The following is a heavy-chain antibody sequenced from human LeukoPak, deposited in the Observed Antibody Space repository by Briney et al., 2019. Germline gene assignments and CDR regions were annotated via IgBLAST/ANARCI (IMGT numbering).Heavy chain of an antibody. Sequence: SETLSLTCTASGGSISSYYWSWIRQPPGKGLEWIGYIYYSGSTNYNPSLKSRVTISVDTSKIQFSLKLGSVTAADTAVYYCARHTGVAGYYYYGMDVWGQGTTVTVSS. D-gene: IGHD6-19*01. CDR3: ARHTGVAGYYYYGMDV. V-gene: IGHV4-59*08. J-gene: IGHJ6*02. CDR2: IYYSGST. CDR1: GGSISSYY.